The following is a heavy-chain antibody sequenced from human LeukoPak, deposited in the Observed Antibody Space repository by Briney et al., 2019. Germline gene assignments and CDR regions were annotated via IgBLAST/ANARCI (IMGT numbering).Heavy chain of an antibody. CDR2: ISWNSGSI. J-gene: IGHJ4*02. D-gene: IGHD3-22*01. CDR3: AKAASMIVVVGPFDY. V-gene: IGHV3-9*01. Sequence: PGGSLRLSCAASGFTFDDYAMHWVRQAPGKGLEGVSGISWNSGSIGYADSVKGRFTISRDNAKNSLYLQMNSLRAEDTALYYCAKAASMIVVVGPFDYWGQGTLVTVSS. CDR1: GFTFDDYA.